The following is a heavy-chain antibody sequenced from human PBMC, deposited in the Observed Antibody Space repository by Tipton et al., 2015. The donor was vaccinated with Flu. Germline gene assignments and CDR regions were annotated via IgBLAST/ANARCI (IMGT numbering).Heavy chain of an antibody. CDR3: ARADTDYDYVSAYFDY. Sequence: TLSFTCAVSGYSISSGYYWGWIRQPPGKGLEWIGSIYHSGSTYYNPSLKSRVTISVDTSKNQFSLKLSSVTAADTAVYYCARADTDYDYVSAYFDYWGQGTLVTVSS. V-gene: IGHV4-38-2*01. J-gene: IGHJ4*02. D-gene: IGHD3-16*01. CDR1: GYSISSGYY. CDR2: IYHSGST.